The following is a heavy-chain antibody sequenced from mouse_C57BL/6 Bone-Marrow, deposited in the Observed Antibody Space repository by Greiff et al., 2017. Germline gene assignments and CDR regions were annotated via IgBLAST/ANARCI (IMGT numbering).Heavy chain of an antibody. CDR2: IYPRSGNT. CDR1: GYTFTSYG. V-gene: IGHV1-81*01. J-gene: IGHJ2*01. D-gene: IGHD1-1*01. CDR3: ARSKVIGYFDY. Sequence: QVQLQQSGAELARPGASVKLSCKASGYTFTSYGISWVKQRTGQGLEWIGEIYPRSGNTYYNEKFKGKATLTADKSSSTAYMQLRSLTSEYSAVYVCARSKVIGYFDYWGQGTTLTVSS.